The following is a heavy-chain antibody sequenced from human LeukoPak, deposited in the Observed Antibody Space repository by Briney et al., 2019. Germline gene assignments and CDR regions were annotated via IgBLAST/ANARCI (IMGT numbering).Heavy chain of an antibody. D-gene: IGHD2-2*01. CDR1: GYTLTELS. CDR2: FDPEDGET. CDR3: ATLGRLPAAHNYYYYGMDV. J-gene: IGHJ6*02. V-gene: IGHV1-24*01. Sequence: ASVKVSCKFSGYTLTELSMHWVRQAPGKGLEWMGGFDPEDGETIYAQKFQGRVTMTEDTSTDTAYMELSSLRSEDTAVYYCATLGRLPAAHNYYYYGMDVWGQGTTVTVSS.